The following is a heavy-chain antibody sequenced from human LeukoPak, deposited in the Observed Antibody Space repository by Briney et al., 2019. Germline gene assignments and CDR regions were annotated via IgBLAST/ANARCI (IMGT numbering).Heavy chain of an antibody. CDR2: IVVGSGNT. J-gene: IGHJ4*02. Sequence: GTSVKVSCKASGFTFTSSAMQWVRQARGQRLEWIGWIVVGSGNTNYAQKFHERVTITRDMSTNTAYMELSRLRSEDTAVYYCAADRYESSGYYHFDYWGQGTLVTVSS. CDR1: GFTFTSSA. V-gene: IGHV1-58*02. D-gene: IGHD3-22*01. CDR3: AADRYESSGYYHFDY.